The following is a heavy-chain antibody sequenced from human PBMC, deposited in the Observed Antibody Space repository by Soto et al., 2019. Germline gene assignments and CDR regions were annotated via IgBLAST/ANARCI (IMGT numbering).Heavy chain of an antibody. V-gene: IGHV4-59*01. J-gene: IGHJ5*02. CDR1: GGSISSYY. Sequence: QVQLQESGPGLVKPSETLSLTCTVSGGSISSYYWSWFRQPPGKGLEWIGYIYYSGSTNYNPSLKSRVTISVDTSKNQFSLKLSSVTAADTAVYYCASDSSARGGWFDPWGQGTLVTVSS. D-gene: IGHD3-22*01. CDR3: ASDSSARGGWFDP. CDR2: IYYSGST.